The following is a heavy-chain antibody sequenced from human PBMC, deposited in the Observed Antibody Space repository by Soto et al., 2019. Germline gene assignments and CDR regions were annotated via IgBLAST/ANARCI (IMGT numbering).Heavy chain of an antibody. J-gene: IGHJ4*02. CDR2: IYYSGST. CDR3: ATMGTPATGLYYFDY. V-gene: IGHV4-30-4*01. Sequence: LSLTCTVSGGSISSGDYYWSWIRQPPGKGLEWIGYIYYSGSTYYNPSLKGRVTISVDTSKNQFSLNLSFVTAADTAVYYCATMGTPATGLYYFDYWGQGTLVTVSS. CDR1: GGSISSGDYY. D-gene: IGHD2-15*01.